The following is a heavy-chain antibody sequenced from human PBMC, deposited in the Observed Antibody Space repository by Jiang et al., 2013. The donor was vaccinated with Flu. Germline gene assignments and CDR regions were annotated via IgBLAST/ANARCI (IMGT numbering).Heavy chain of an antibody. CDR2: ISSSSSYI. D-gene: IGHD3-3*01. CDR3: ASCFLGVGVFDP. CDR1: GFTFSSYS. V-gene: IGHV3-21*01. J-gene: IGHJ5*02. Sequence: RLSCAASGFTFSSYSMNWVRQAPGKGLEWVSSISSSSSYIYYADSVKGRFTISRDNAKNSLYLQMNSLRAEDTAVYYCASCFLGVGVFDPWGQGTLVTVSS.